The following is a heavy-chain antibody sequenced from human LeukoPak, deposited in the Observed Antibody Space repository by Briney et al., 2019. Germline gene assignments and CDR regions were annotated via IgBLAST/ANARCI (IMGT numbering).Heavy chain of an antibody. CDR1: GYTFTSYD. J-gene: IGHJ3*02. V-gene: IGHV1-2*02. CDR3: ARVIRNFGDLDAFDI. CDR2: INPNSGGT. D-gene: IGHD4-17*01. Sequence: ASVKVSCKASGYTFTSYDINWVRQATGQGLEWMGWINPNSGGTNYAQKFQGRVTMTRDTSISTAYMELSRLRSEDTAVYYCARVIRNFGDLDAFDIWGQGTMVTVSS.